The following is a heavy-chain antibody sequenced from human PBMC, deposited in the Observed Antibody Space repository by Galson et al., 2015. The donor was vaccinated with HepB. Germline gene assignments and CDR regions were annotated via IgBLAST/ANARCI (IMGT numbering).Heavy chain of an antibody. V-gene: IGHV1-3*01. CDR3: ARAAERGGYCSGGSCPGDAFDI. Sequence: SVKVSCKASGYTFTSYAMHWVRQAPGQRLEWMGWINAGNGNTKYSQKFQGRVTITRDTSASTAYMELSSLRSEDTAVYYCARAAERGGYCSGGSCPGDAFDIWGQGTMVTVSS. CDR1: GYTFTSYA. D-gene: IGHD2-15*01. CDR2: INAGNGNT. J-gene: IGHJ3*02.